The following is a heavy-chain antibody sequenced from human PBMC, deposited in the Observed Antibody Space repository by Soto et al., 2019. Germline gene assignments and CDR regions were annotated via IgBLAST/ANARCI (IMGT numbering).Heavy chain of an antibody. CDR2: IKSKTDGGTA. D-gene: IGHD3-9*01. Sequence: PGGSLRLSCTASGFPFSSYAMSWVRPAPGKGLEWVGRIKSKTDGGTADYAAPVKGRFTISRDDSKNTVYLQMNSLKTEDTAVYHCWHFDWSPGGGTFDIWGQGTMVTVSS. J-gene: IGHJ3*02. V-gene: IGHV3-15*01. CDR3: WHFDWSPGGGTFDI. CDR1: GFPFSSYA.